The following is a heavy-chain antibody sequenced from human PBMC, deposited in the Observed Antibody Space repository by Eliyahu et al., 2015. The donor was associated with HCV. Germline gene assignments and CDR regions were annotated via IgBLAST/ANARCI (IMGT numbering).Heavy chain of an antibody. CDR1: GGSIPTYY. D-gene: IGHD6-19*01. CDR2: IHYSGST. J-gene: IGHJ5*02. CDR3: ASGGGGIAVAGTGGWFDP. Sequence: QVQLQESGPGLVKPSETLSLTCTVSGGSIPTYYWTWXRQPPGKGLEWIGYIHYSGSTNYNPSLKSRVTISVDTSKNQFSLKLTSVTAADTAVYYCASGGGGIAVAGTGGWFDPWGQGTLVTVSS. V-gene: IGHV4-59*01.